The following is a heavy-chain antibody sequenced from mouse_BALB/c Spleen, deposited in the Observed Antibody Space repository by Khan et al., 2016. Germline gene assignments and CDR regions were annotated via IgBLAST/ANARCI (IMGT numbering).Heavy chain of an antibody. CDR1: GYTFTDHY. CDR2: IYPGSGNT. Sequence: QVQLQQSGPELVKPGASVKISCKASGYTFTDHYVNWMKQKPGQGLEWIGWIYPGSGNTKYNENFKGKATLTVDTSSSTAYMQLSSLPSEDTAVYFRTRSQLRLRFTYWGQGALVTVSA. J-gene: IGHJ3*01. V-gene: IGHV1-84*02. D-gene: IGHD1-2*01. CDR3: TRSQLRLRFTY.